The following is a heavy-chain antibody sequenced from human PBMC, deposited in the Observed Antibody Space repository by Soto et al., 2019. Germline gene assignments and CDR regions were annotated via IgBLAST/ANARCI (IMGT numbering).Heavy chain of an antibody. CDR2: ISYDGSNK. D-gene: IGHD4-17*01. CDR1: GFTFSSYG. Sequence: QVQLVESGGGVVQPGRSLRLSCAASGFTFSSYGMHWVRQAPGKRLEWVAVISYDGSNKYYADSVKGRFTISRDNSKNTLYLQMNSLRAEDTAVYYCAKVPDYGEALDYSGQGTLVTVSS. J-gene: IGHJ4*02. CDR3: AKVPDYGEALDY. V-gene: IGHV3-30*18.